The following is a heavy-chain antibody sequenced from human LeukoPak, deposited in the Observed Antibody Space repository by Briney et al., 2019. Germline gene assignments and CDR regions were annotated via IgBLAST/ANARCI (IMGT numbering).Heavy chain of an antibody. CDR1: GGTFSSYA. Sequence: SVKVSCKASGGTFSSYAISWVRQAPGQGLEWMEGIIPIFGTANYAQKFQGRVTITADESTSTAYMELSSLRSEDTAVYYCARGGDVLTGYGFDYWGQGTLVTVSS. CDR2: IIPIFGTA. D-gene: IGHD3-9*01. J-gene: IGHJ4*02. CDR3: ARGGDVLTGYGFDY. V-gene: IGHV1-69*13.